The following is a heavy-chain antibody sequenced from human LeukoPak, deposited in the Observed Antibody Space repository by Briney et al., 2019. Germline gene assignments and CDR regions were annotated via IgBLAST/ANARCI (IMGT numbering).Heavy chain of an antibody. CDR1: GFTLSSNY. J-gene: IGHJ6*03. Sequence: GGSLRLSCAASGFTLSSNYMSWVRQAPGKGLEWVSAISGSGGSTYYADSVKGRFTISRDNSKNTLYLQMNSLRTEDTAVYYCARVSRFYDILTGYYHHYYYYYMDVWGKGTTVTISS. CDR3: ARVSRFYDILTGYYHHYYYYYMDV. V-gene: IGHV3-53*01. D-gene: IGHD3-9*01. CDR2: ISGSGGST.